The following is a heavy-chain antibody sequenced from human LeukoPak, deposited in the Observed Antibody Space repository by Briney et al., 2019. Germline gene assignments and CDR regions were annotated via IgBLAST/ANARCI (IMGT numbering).Heavy chain of an antibody. J-gene: IGHJ4*02. CDR1: GGSISSGDYY. CDR3: ARAYGSGRVGY. CDR2: IYYSGST. D-gene: IGHD3-10*01. V-gene: IGHV4-30-4*01. Sequence: SETLSLTCTVSGGSISSGDYYWSWIRQPPGTGLEWIGYIYYSGSTYYNPSLKSRVTISVDTSKNQFSLKLSSVTAADTAVYYCARAYGSGRVGYWGQGTLVTVSS.